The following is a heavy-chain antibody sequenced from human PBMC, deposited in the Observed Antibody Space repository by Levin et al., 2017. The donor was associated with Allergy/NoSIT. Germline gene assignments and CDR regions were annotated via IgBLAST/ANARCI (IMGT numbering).Heavy chain of an antibody. CDR3: ARRAYCGGDCTLAPHSYNAMDV. D-gene: IGHD2-21*01. CDR2: IYPGDSDV. CDR1: TYIFSTHL. Sequence: KGGESLKISCKGSTYIFSTHLIIWVRQAPGKGLEWLGNIYPGDSDVRYSPSFQGQVTISVDQTTSTAYLQWNNLEASDTAIYYCARRAYCGGDCTLAPHSYNAMDVWGQGTTVTVSS. J-gene: IGHJ6*02. V-gene: IGHV5-51*01.